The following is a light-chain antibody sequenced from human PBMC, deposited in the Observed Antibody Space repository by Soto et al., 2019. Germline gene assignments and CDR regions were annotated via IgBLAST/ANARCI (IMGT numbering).Light chain of an antibody. Sequence: EIVLTQSPATLSLSPGERATLSCRASQSVSSYLAWYHQKVCQRPMLLIYYASNRATGIPARFSGSGPGTYFTLSISSLEPEDVAVYYRQQRSNWPRTFGQGTKVEIK. CDR3: QQRSNWPRT. CDR2: YAS. J-gene: IGKJ1*01. V-gene: IGKV3-11*01. CDR1: QSVSSY.